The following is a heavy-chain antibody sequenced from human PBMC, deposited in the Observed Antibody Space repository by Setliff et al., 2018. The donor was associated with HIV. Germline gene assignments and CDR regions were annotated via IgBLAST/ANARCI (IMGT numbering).Heavy chain of an antibody. D-gene: IGHD3-3*01. CDR2: IYYSGST. Sequence: SETLSLTCTVSGDSISSSSYYWGWIRQPPGKGLEWIGSIYYSGSTNYNPSLKSRVTISVDTSKNQFSLKPSSVTAADTAVYFCARDVMEWFGNYFDNWGQGALVTVSS. CDR1: GDSISSSSYY. J-gene: IGHJ4*02. V-gene: IGHV4-39*07. CDR3: ARDVMEWFGNYFDN.